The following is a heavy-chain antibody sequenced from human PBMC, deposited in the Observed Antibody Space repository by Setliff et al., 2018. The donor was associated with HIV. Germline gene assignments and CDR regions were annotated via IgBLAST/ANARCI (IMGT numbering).Heavy chain of an antibody. CDR2: ISSSDNTI. CDR3: ARQGNWEFDY. CDR1: GFTFSSYE. J-gene: IGHJ4*02. D-gene: IGHD7-27*01. V-gene: IGHV3-48*03. Sequence: GGSLRLSCAASGFTFSSYEMNWVRQAPGKGLEWVSYISSSDNTIHYADSVRGRFTISRDNAKNSLYLQMISLRAEDTALYYCARQGNWEFDYWGQGTLVTVSS.